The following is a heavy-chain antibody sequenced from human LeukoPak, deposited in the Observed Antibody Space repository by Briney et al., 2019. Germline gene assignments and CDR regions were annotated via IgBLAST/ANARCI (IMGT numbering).Heavy chain of an antibody. V-gene: IGHV1-69*04. D-gene: IGHD5-18*01. CDR2: IIPILGIA. Sequence: ASVKVSCKASGGTFSSYAISWVRQAPGQGLEWMGRIIPILGIANYAQKFQGRVTITADKSTSTAYMELSSLRSEDTAVYYCARDPRGYSRGDDYRGQGTLVTVSS. J-gene: IGHJ4*02. CDR3: ARDPRGYSRGDDY. CDR1: GGTFSSYA.